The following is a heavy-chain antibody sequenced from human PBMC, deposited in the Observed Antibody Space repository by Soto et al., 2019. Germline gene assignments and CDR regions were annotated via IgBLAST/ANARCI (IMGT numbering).Heavy chain of an antibody. CDR2: IFYSGST. CDR1: GGSISSSSYY. D-gene: IGHD2-2*01. V-gene: IGHV4-39*01. Sequence: SETLSLTCTVSGGSISSSSYYWGWIRQPPGKGLDWIGSIFYSGSTYYNPSLKSRVTMSVDTSKNQFSLKLSSVTAADTAVYYCARLHGYCISTSCYGYYGMDVWGQGTTVTVSS. J-gene: IGHJ6*02. CDR3: ARLHGYCISTSCYGYYGMDV.